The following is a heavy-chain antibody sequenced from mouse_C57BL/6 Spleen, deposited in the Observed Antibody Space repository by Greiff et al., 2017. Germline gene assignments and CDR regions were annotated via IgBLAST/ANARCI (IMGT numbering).Heavy chain of an antibody. D-gene: IGHD1-1*01. CDR3: ARGGYGTSVAY. V-gene: IGHV1-82*01. CDR1: GYAFSSSW. Sequence: QVQLKQSGPELVKPGASVKISCKASGYAFSSSWMNWVKQRPGKGLAWIGRIYPGDGDTNYNGKFKGKATLTADKSSSTAYMQLSSLTSEDSAVDFCARGGYGTSVAYWGQGTLVTVSA. CDR2: IYPGDGDT. J-gene: IGHJ3*01.